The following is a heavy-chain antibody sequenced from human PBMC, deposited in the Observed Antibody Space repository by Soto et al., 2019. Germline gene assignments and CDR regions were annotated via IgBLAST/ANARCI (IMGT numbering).Heavy chain of an antibody. CDR2: TYYSGST. D-gene: IGHD3-9*01. Sequence: RPLTCTVSSGSVSSGAYYWSWIRQPPGKGLEWIGYTYYSGSTNYNPSLKSRVTISVHTSKNQFSLKLSSVTAAVTAMYYCARAIFTGFDILTGYYLDYWGQGILVSVSS. J-gene: IGHJ4*02. CDR1: SGSVSSGAYY. CDR3: ARAIFTGFDILTGYYLDY. V-gene: IGHV4-61*08.